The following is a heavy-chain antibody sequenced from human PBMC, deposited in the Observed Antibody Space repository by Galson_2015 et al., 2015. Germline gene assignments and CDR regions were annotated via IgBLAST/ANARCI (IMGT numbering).Heavy chain of an antibody. CDR2: INHSGST. D-gene: IGHD6-6*01. CDR3: ARDPIAATDAFDI. CDR1: GGSFSGYY. V-gene: IGHV4-34*01. Sequence: SETLSLTCAVYGGSFSGYYWSWIRQPPGKGLEWIGEINHSGSTNYSPSLKSRVTISVDTSKNQFSLKLSSVTAADTAVYYCARDPIAATDAFDIWGQGTMVTVSS. J-gene: IGHJ3*02.